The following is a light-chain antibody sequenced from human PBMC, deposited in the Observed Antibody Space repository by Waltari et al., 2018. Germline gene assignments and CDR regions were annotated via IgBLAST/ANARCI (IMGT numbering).Light chain of an antibody. Sequence: QTVVTQEPSLSVSPGGTVTLTCSLSFGSLSTTSYATWYQQTPGQAPRGGWYKGNSRYSGVPDRFSGSILENKAALTIAGAQADDECDYYCALYMGSGIWVFGGGTKLTVL. CDR1: FGSLSTTSY. CDR2: KGN. J-gene: IGLJ3*02. V-gene: IGLV8-61*01. CDR3: ALYMGSGIWV.